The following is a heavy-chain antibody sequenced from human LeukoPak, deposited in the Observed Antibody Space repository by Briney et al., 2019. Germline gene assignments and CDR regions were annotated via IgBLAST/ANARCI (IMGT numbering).Heavy chain of an antibody. D-gene: IGHD3-22*01. CDR2: ISGSGGST. Sequence: GGSLRLSCAASGFTFSSYAMYWVRQAPGKGLEWVSAISGSGGSTYYADSVKGRFTISRDNSKNTLYLQMNSLRAEDTAVYYCARRCYDSSGFDYWGQGTLVTVSS. V-gene: IGHV3-23*01. CDR3: ARRCYDSSGFDY. CDR1: GFTFSSYA. J-gene: IGHJ4*02.